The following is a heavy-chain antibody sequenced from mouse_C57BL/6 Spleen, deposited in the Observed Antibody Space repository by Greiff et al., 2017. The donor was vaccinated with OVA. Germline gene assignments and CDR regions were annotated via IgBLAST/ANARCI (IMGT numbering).Heavy chain of an antibody. J-gene: IGHJ1*03. V-gene: IGHV15-2*01. Sequence: QVQLQQSGSELRSPGSSVKLSCKDFDSEVFPIAYMSWVRQKPGHGFEWIGGILPSIGRTIYGEKFEDKATLDADTLSNTAYLELNSLTSEDSAIYYCARGYYGSSSWYFDVWGTGTTVTVSS. CDR2: ILPSIGRT. CDR3: ARGYYGSSSWYFDV. D-gene: IGHD1-1*01. CDR1: DSEVFPIAY.